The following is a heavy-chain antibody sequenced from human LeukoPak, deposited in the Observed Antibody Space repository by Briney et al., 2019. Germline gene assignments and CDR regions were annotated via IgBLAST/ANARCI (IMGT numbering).Heavy chain of an antibody. CDR2: IYHSGST. J-gene: IGHJ6*03. D-gene: IGHD5-12*01. Sequence: SETLSLTCTVSGYSISSGYYWGWIRQPPGKGLEWIGSIYHSGSTYYNPSLKSRVTISVDTSKNQFSLKLSSVTAADTAVYYCARELSGYENRYYYYYYMDVWGKGTTVTISS. V-gene: IGHV4-38-2*02. CDR1: GYSISSGYY. CDR3: ARELSGYENRYYYYYYMDV.